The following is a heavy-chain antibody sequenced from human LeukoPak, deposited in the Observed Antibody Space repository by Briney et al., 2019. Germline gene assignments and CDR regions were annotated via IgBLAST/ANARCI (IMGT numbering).Heavy chain of an antibody. Sequence: SETLSLTCTVSGYSISSGYYWGWIRQPPGKGLEWIGSIYYSGSTYYNPSLKSRVTISVDTSKNQFSLKLSSVTAADTAVYYCARVCYDSSGYYDAFDIWGQGTMVTVSS. CDR3: ARVCYDSSGYYDAFDI. V-gene: IGHV4-38-2*02. CDR1: GYSISSGYY. J-gene: IGHJ3*02. CDR2: IYYSGST. D-gene: IGHD3-22*01.